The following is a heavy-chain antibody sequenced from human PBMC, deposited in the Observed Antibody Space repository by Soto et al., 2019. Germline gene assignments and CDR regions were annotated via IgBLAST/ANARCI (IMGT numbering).Heavy chain of an antibody. CDR2: IKSKTDGGTT. CDR1: GFTFSKAW. V-gene: IGHV3-15*07. D-gene: IGHD3-3*01. J-gene: IGHJ4*02. CDR3: TPDYIYDLWSGYFTFDY. Sequence: PGGSLRLSCAASGFTFSKAWVNWVRQAPGKGLEWVGRIKSKTDGGTTDYAAPVKGRFTISRDDSENTLFLQMNSLKTEDTAVYYCTPDYIYDLWSGYFTFDYWGQGTPVTVSS.